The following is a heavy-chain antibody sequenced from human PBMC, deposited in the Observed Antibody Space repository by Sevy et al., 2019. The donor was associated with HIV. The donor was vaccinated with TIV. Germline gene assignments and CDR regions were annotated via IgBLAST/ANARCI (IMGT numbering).Heavy chain of an antibody. CDR3: ARVPRGQLWYSGSLGGYYYHMDV. CDR1: GGSVSSGTYY. J-gene: IGHJ6*03. D-gene: IGHD3-16*01. Sequence: SETLSLSCSVSGGSVSSGTYYWSWIRQPPGKGLEWIGHIYKTGSTNYKLSLQGRVTISVDTSTNQFSLRLRSVTAAYTAGYYCARVPRGQLWYSGSLGGYYYHMDVWDKGTTVTVSS. CDR2: IYKTGST. V-gene: IGHV4-61*01.